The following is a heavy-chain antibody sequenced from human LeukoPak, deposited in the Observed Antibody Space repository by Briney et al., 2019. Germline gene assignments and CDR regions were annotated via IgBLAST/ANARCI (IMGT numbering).Heavy chain of an antibody. CDR2: IRYDGSNK. V-gene: IGHV3-30*02. J-gene: IGHJ4*02. CDR3: VKEGIAVREPDN. D-gene: IGHD6-19*01. CDR1: GFSFSNYD. Sequence: PGGSLRLSCAASGFSFSNYDMHWVRQAPGKGLEWVAFIRYDGSNKNYADSVKGRFTISRDNSKDTLYLQMNSLRAEDTAVYYCVKEGIAVREPDNWGQGTLVTVSS.